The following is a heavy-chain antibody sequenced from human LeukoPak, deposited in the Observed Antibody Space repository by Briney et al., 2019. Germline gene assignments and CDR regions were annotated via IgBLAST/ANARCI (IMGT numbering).Heavy chain of an antibody. CDR2: IYYSGST. Sequence: SETLSLTCTVSGGSVSSGSYYWSWIRQPPGKGLEWIGYIYYSGSTNYNPSLKSRVTISVDTSKNQFSLKLSPVTAADTAVYYCARDRAAMVDYWGQGTLVTVSS. V-gene: IGHV4-61*01. CDR3: ARDRAAMVDY. CDR1: GGSVSSGSYY. D-gene: IGHD5-18*01. J-gene: IGHJ4*02.